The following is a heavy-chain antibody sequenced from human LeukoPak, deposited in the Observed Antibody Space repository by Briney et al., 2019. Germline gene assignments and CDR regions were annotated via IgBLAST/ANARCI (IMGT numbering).Heavy chain of an antibody. J-gene: IGHJ4*02. CDR3: AKESYDHVWGSYPSK. V-gene: IGHV3-74*01. CDR2: IKSDGSST. D-gene: IGHD3-16*02. Sequence: PGGSLRLSCAASGFTFSSSWMHWVRQAPGKGLVWVSRIKSDGSSTNYAESVKGRFTISRDNSKNTLYLQMNSLGAEDTAVYYCAKESYDHVWGSYPSKWGQGTLVTVSS. CDR1: GFTFSSSW.